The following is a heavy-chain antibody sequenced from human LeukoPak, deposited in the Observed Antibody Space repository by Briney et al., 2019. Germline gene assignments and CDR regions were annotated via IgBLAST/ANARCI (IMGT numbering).Heavy chain of an antibody. V-gene: IGHV3-74*01. D-gene: IGHD6-13*01. Sequence: PGGSLRLSCAASGFTFSTYWMHWVRQAPGKGLVWVSRINSDGSSTRYADPVKGRFTISRDNAKNTLYQQMNSLRAEDTAVYYCARDSPHSSNDFHYWGQGTLVTVSS. CDR3: ARDSPHSSNDFHY. CDR1: GFTFSTYW. CDR2: INSDGSST. J-gene: IGHJ4*02.